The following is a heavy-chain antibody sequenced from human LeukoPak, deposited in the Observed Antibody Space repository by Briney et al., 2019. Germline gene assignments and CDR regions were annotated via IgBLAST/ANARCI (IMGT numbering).Heavy chain of an antibody. J-gene: IGHJ4*02. CDR1: GLTVSSNY. Sequence: GGSLRPSCAASGLTVSSNYMIWVRQAPGKGLEWVSVIYSGGTTYYADSVKGRFTISRDNSKNTLYLQMNSLRAEDTAVYYCARVGSGWALDYWGQGALVTVSS. CDR3: ARVGSGWALDY. D-gene: IGHD6-19*01. V-gene: IGHV3-53*01. CDR2: IYSGGTT.